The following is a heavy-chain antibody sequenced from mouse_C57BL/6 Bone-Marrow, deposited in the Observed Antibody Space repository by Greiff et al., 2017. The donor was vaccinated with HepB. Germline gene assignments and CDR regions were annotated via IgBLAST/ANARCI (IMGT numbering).Heavy chain of an antibody. CDR1: GYTFTSYW. CDR2: IHPNSGST. D-gene: IGHD1-1*01. V-gene: IGHV1-64*01. Sequence: VQLQQPGAELVKPGASVKLSCKASGYTFTSYWMHWVKQRPGQGLEWIGMIHPNSGSTNYNEKFKSKATLTVDKSSSTAYMQLSSLTSEDSAVYYCAREAYYGSAWFAYWGQGTLVTVSA. J-gene: IGHJ3*01. CDR3: AREAYYGSAWFAY.